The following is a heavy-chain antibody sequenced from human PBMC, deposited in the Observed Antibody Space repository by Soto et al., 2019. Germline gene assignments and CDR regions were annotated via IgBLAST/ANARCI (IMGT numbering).Heavy chain of an antibody. CDR3: ARGQEGVVATH. CDR2: IKDGGRT. V-gene: IGHV4-34*01. Sequence: QVQLQQWGAGLLKPSETLSLNCAVNGGSLSGYYWSWIRQPPGKGLEWIGEIKDGGRTNYSPSLKSRATISSDTSNNQFSLRLYSVTAADTGVYYCARGQEGVVATHWDQGTLVPVSS. D-gene: IGHD5-12*01. CDR1: GGSLSGYY. J-gene: IGHJ4*02.